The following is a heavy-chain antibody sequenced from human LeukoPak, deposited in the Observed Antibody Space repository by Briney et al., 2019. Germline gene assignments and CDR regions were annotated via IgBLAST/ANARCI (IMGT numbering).Heavy chain of an antibody. J-gene: IGHJ6*04. CDR3: ATEADGILTV. CDR2: FDPEHGET. Sequence: ASVKVSCKVSGNTLTELSMHWVRQVPGKGLEWMGGFDPEHGETIYAQKFQGRVTMTEDTSTDTAYMELSTLKSEDTAVYYCATEADGILTVWGKGTMVTVSS. V-gene: IGHV1-24*01. CDR1: GNTLTELS.